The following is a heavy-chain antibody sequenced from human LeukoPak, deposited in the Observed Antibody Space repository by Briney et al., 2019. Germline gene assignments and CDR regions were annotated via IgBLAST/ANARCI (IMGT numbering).Heavy chain of an antibody. CDR2: IYYSGST. CDR3: ARAHMITSYYYYYHMDV. D-gene: IGHD3-16*01. CDR1: GGSISSYY. V-gene: IGHV4-59*01. Sequence: PSETLSLTCTVSGGSISSYYWSWIRQPPGKGLEWIGYIYYSGSTNYNPSLESRVTISVDTSKNQFSLKLSSVTAADTAVYYCARAHMITSYYYYYHMDVWGKGTTVTVSS. J-gene: IGHJ6*03.